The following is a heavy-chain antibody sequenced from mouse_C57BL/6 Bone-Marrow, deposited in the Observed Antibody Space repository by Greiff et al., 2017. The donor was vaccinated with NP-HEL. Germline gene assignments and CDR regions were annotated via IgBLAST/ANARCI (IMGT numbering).Heavy chain of an antibody. CDR3: APYPPYFDY. CDR1: FYSFPISC. Sequence: LFHPFSSVPLSCTSSFYSFPISCLQLLLPRPCPVLAWIGEIDPSDCSTTYNPPFNGKATLTVDTSSSTAYMQLSSLTSEDSAVYYCAPYPPYFDYWGQGTTLTVSS. V-gene: IGHV1-50*01. J-gene: IGHJ2*01. CDR2: IDPSDCST.